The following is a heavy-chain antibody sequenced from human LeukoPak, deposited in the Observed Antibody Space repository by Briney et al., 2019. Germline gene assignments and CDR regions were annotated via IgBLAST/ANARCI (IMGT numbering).Heavy chain of an antibody. V-gene: IGHV3-11*03. CDR3: ARSPGIAAAGNWFDP. CDR1: GFTFSDYC. D-gene: IGHD6-13*01. Sequence: PGGSLRLSCTASGFTFSDYCMSWIRQSPGKGLEWVSYISSSSSYTNYADSVKGRFTISRDNAKNSLYLQMNSLRAEDTAVYYCARSPGIAAAGNWFDPWGQGTLVTVSS. J-gene: IGHJ5*02. CDR2: ISSSSSYT.